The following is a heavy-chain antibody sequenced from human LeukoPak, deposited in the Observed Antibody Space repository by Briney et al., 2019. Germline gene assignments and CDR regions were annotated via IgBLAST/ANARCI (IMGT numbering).Heavy chain of an antibody. CDR3: ARYILTVTGYWYFDL. CDR2: IYYSGST. Sequence: KTSETLSLTCTVSGGSISSNYWSWIRQPPGKGLEWIGYIYYSGSTNYNPSLKSRVTISVDTSKNQFSLSLNSVTAADTAVYFCARYILTVTGYWYFDLWGRGTLVTVSS. V-gene: IGHV4-59*08. D-gene: IGHD3-9*01. J-gene: IGHJ2*01. CDR1: GGSISSNY.